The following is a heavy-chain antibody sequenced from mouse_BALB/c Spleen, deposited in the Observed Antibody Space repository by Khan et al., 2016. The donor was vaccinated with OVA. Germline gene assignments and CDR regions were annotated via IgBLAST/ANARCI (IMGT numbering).Heavy chain of an antibody. CDR1: GYSFTSYW. CDR2: IDPSDSET. CDR3: ARGALYYGYGYYAMDY. D-gene: IGHD2-2*01. J-gene: IGHJ4*01. Sequence: VQLQESGPQLVRPGASVKISCKASGYSFTSYWMHWVKQRPGQGLEWIGMIDPSDSETRLNQKFKDKATLTVDKSSSTAYMQLSSPTSEDSAVYYCARGALYYGYGYYAMDYWGQGTSVTVSS. V-gene: IGHV1S126*01.